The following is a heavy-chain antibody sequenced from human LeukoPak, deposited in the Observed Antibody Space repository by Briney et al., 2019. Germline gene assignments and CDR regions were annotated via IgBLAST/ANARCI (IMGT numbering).Heavy chain of an antibody. Sequence: SETLSLTCTVSGGSISSGDYYWSWIRQPPGKGLEWIGYIYYSGSTYYNPSLKSRVTISEDTSKNQFSLQLNSVTPEDTAVYYCARAPRTYKYSSSWYRFFDYYFDYWGQGTLVTVSS. V-gene: IGHV4-30-4*01. CDR1: GGSISSGDYY. D-gene: IGHD6-13*01. CDR3: ARAPRTYKYSSSWYRFFDYYFDY. J-gene: IGHJ4*02. CDR2: IYYSGST.